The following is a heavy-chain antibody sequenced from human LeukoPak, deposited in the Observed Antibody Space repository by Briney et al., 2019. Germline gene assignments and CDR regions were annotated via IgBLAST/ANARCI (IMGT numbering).Heavy chain of an antibody. CDR2: ISTYNNNT. Sequence: ASVKVSCKASGYTFTSYGISWVRQAPGQGLEWMGWISTYNNNTHYAQKFQVRVTMTTDTSTSTAYVELRSLRSDDTAVYHCARVSGSYRGAIDYWGQGTLVTVSS. D-gene: IGHD1-26*01. V-gene: IGHV1-18*01. J-gene: IGHJ4*02. CDR1: GYTFTSYG. CDR3: ARVSGSYRGAIDY.